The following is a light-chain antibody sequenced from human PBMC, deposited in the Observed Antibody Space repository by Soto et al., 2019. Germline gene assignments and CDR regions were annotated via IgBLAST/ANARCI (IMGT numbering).Light chain of an antibody. J-gene: IGKJ1*01. Sequence: EIVMTQSPATLSVSPGERATLSCRASQSVNSNLAWYQQKPGQAPRLLVYGASTRATGIPARFSGSGSGTEFTLTIGSLQSEDFAVYYCQQYNYWPRTFGQGTKVDIK. CDR1: QSVNSN. CDR3: QQYNYWPRT. CDR2: GAS. V-gene: IGKV3-15*01.